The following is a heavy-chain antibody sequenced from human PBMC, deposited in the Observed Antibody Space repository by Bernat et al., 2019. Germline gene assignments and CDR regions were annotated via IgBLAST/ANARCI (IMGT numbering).Heavy chain of an antibody. J-gene: IGHJ6*02. V-gene: IGHV3-30*07. CDR3: ARDHGYSYGLDYYYGMDV. Sequence: QVQLVESGGGVVQPGRSLRLSCAASGFTFSSYAMHWVRQAPGKGLEWVAVISYDGSNKYYADSVKGRFTISRDNSKNTLYLQMNSLRAEDTAVYYCARDHGYSYGLDYYYGMDVWGQGTTVTVSS. D-gene: IGHD5-18*01. CDR2: ISYDGSNK. CDR1: GFTFSSYA.